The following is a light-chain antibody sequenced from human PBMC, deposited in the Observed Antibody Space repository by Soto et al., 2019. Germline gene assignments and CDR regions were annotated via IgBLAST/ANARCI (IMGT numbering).Light chain of an antibody. V-gene: IGKV3-11*01. CDR1: QSVSSY. CDR2: DAS. J-gene: IGKJ4*01. CDR3: QQRSNWPPK. Sequence: EIVLTQSPATLSLSPGERATLSCRASQSVSSYLAWYQQKPGQAPRLLIYDASNRATGIPARFSGSGSGTDFTLTISSLEPEDFAVYYCQQRSNWPPKFGGGTRWIS.